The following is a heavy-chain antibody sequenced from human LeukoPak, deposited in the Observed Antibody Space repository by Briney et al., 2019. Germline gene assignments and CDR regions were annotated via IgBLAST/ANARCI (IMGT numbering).Heavy chain of an antibody. CDR3: AKANSSRFDS. Sequence: GGSLRLSCAASGFNFRSYGMTWVRQAPGKGLEWVSFIGGSGGSTFYADSVRGRFTISRDTSKNTLYLQMNNLRREDTAMYYCAKANSSRFDSWGQGTLVIVSS. CDR1: GFNFRSYG. D-gene: IGHD1-1*01. CDR2: IGGSGGST. V-gene: IGHV3-23*01. J-gene: IGHJ4*02.